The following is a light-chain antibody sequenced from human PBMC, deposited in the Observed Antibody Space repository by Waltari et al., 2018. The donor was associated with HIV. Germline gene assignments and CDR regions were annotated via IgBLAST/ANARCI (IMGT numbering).Light chain of an antibody. CDR3: QTWASGVVV. CDR2: MNDDGSH. Sequence: QLVLTQSPSASASLGASVKPTCTLSSGHSNYAIAWHRQRPEKGPRYLMKMNDDGSHAKGDGIPDRFSGSSSGAERYLTISSLQSEDEADYYCQTWASGVVVFGGGTKLTVL. J-gene: IGLJ2*01. V-gene: IGLV4-69*01. CDR1: SGHSNYA.